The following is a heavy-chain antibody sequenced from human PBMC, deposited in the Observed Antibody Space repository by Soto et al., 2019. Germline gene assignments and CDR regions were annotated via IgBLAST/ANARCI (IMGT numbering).Heavy chain of an antibody. CDR1: GYSFTNSW. D-gene: IGHD3-3*01. CDR2: IDPSDSYT. V-gene: IGHV5-10-1*01. Sequence: PGESLKISCKGSGYSFTNSWISWARQMPGKGLEWMGRIDPSDSYTNYSPSFRGHVTISADKSISTAYVQWSSLKASDTAMYYCAGSISNSYYGLDAWGQGTTVTVSS. CDR3: AGSISNSYYGLDA. J-gene: IGHJ6*02.